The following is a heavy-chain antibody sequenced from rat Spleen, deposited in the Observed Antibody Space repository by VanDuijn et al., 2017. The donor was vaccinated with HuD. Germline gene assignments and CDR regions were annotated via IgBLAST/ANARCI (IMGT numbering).Heavy chain of an antibody. J-gene: IGHJ2*01. CDR3: ARRHYGYTDYFDY. CDR1: GFTFNKYW. Sequence: EVQLVESDGGLVQPGRSLKLSCVASGFTFNKYWMTWIRQAPTTGLEWVATISYGDSSGHSGTYYRDSVRGRFTISRDNAKSTLSLQMDSLRSEDTATYYCARRHYGYTDYFDYWGQGVMVTVSS. D-gene: IGHD1-9*01. V-gene: IGHV5-29*01. CDR2: ISYGDSSGHSGT.